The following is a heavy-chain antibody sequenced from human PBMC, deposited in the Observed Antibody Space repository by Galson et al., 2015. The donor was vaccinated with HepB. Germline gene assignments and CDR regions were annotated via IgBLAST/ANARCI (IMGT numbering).Heavy chain of an antibody. V-gene: IGHV1-69*04. CDR3: ARDKSGFDP. J-gene: IGHJ5*02. CDR2: IIPILGIA. Sequence: SVKVSCKASGYTFTSYGISWVRQAPGQGLEWMGRIIPILGIANYAQKFQGRVTITADKSTSTAYMELSSLRSEDTAVYYCARDKSGFDPWGQGTLVTVSS. CDR1: GYTFTSYG.